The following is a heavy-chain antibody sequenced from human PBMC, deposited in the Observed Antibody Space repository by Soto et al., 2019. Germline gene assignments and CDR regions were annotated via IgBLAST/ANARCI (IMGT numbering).Heavy chain of an antibody. CDR3: ARIESIARNWFDP. Sequence: GESLKISCKGSGYSFTNYWISWVRRMPGKGLEWLGNIDPVDSYTNYSPPFQGHVTFSVDTSISTAYLQWSSLKASDTAIYYCARIESIARNWFDPWGQGTLVTVSS. CDR1: GYSFTNYW. V-gene: IGHV5-10-1*01. D-gene: IGHD6-13*01. J-gene: IGHJ5*02. CDR2: IDPVDSYT.